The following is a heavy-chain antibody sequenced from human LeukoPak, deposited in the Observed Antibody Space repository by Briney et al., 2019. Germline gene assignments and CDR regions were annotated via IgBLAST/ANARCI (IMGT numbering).Heavy chain of an antibody. Sequence: SETLSLTCTVSGGSISSGDYYWSWIRQPPGKGLEWIGYIYYSGSIHYNPSLKSRVSISLDTSKNQFSLKLSSVTAADTAVYYCARDGDYGGNSNWFDPWGQGALVTVSS. J-gene: IGHJ5*02. D-gene: IGHD4-23*01. CDR1: GGSISSGDYY. CDR3: ARDGDYGGNSNWFDP. V-gene: IGHV4-30-4*01. CDR2: IYYSGSI.